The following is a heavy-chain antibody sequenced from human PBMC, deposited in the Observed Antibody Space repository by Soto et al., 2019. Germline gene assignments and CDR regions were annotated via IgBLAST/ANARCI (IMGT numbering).Heavy chain of an antibody. CDR3: TRLTYSNYYYGMDV. CDR2: IRSKANSYAT. V-gene: IGHV3-73*01. J-gene: IGHJ6*02. D-gene: IGHD4-4*01. Sequence: GGSLRLSCAASGFTFSGSAMHWVRQASGKGLEWVGRIRSKANSYATAYAASVKGRFTISRDDSKSTAYLQMNSLKTEDTAVYYCTRLTYSNYYYGMDVWGQGTTVTVSS. CDR1: GFTFSGSA.